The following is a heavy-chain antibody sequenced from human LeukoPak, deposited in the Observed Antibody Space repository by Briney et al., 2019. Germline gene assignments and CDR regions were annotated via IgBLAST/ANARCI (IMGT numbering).Heavy chain of an antibody. J-gene: IGHJ3*02. CDR1: GYTFTSYY. Sequence: GASVKVSCKASGYTFTSYYMHWVRQAPGQGLEWMGIINPSGGSTSYARKFQGRVTMTTDTSTSTAYMELRSLRSDDTAVYYCARVGGRAFDIWGQGTMVTVSS. CDR2: INPSGGST. CDR3: ARVGGRAFDI. V-gene: IGHV1-46*01.